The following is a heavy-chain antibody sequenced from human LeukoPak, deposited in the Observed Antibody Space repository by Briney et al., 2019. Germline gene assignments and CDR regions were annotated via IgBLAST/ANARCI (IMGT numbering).Heavy chain of an antibody. D-gene: IGHD6-13*01. J-gene: IGHJ4*02. CDR3: ARGRYINIWYLDY. V-gene: IGHV3-23*01. Sequence: GGSLRLSCAASGLAFSTHTMYWVRLAPGKRLEWVSIIGRNGGGIHYADSVKGRFTISRDNSKNVLYLQMNSLRAEDTAVYYCARGRYINIWYLDYWGQGTLVTVSS. CDR2: IGRNGGGI. CDR1: GLAFSTHT.